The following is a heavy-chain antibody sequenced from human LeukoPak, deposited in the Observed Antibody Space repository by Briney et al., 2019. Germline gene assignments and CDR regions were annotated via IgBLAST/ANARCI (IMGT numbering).Heavy chain of an antibody. J-gene: IGHJ6*02. Sequence: SVKVSCKASGGTFSSYAISWVRQAPGQGLEWMGGIIPIFGTANYAQKFQGRVTITTDESTSTAYMELSSLRSEDTAVYYCARVALYYYYTMDVWGQGTTVTVSS. CDR3: ARVALYYYYTMDV. V-gene: IGHV1-69*05. CDR2: IIPIFGTA. CDR1: GGTFSSYA. D-gene: IGHD3-3*01.